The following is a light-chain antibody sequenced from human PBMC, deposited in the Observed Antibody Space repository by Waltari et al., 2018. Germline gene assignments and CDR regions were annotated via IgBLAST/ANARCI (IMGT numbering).Light chain of an antibody. V-gene: IGKV2-24*01. CDR1: QSLVHSNGNSY. Sequence: DIVMTQTPPSSPVTLGQPASIPCRSSQSLVHSNGNSYLSWPHQRPGQPPSLLIYKISNRGSGVPDRFSGSGAETEFTLKISRVEAEDVGIYYCLQATKFPRTFSQGTRLEIK. J-gene: IGKJ1*01. CDR2: KIS. CDR3: LQATKFPRT.